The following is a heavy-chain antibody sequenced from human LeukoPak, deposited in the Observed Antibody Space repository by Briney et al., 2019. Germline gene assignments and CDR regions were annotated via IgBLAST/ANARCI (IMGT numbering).Heavy chain of an antibody. Sequence: PGGSLRLSCAASGFTFSSYWMSWVRQAPGKGLEWVANMKYDGSEKYYVDSVKGRFTISRDNAKNSQYLQMNSLRAEDTAVYYCATVAGYGENYWGQGTLVTVSS. CDR1: GFTFSSYW. D-gene: IGHD3-10*01. CDR2: MKYDGSEK. V-gene: IGHV3-7*01. CDR3: ATVAGYGENY. J-gene: IGHJ4*02.